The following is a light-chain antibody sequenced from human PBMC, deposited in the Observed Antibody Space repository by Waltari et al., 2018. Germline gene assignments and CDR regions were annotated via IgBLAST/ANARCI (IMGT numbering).Light chain of an antibody. J-gene: IGKJ3*01. Sequence: DIVLTQSPGTPSLSPGERATLPCRASQSVSSSYLAWYQQKPGQAPRLLIYGATSRATGIPDRFSGSGSGTDFTLTISRLEPEDFAVYYCQQYGSSPFTFGPGTKVDIK. V-gene: IGKV3-20*01. CDR3: QQYGSSPFT. CDR1: QSVSSSY. CDR2: GAT.